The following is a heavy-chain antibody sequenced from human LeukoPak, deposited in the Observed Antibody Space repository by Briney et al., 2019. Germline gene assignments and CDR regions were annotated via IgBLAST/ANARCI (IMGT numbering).Heavy chain of an antibody. V-gene: IGHV4-39*01. CDR3: ARQYSSTIGLQDY. J-gene: IGHJ4*02. Sequence: SETLSLTCIVSGGSISSSSYYWGWIRQPPGKGLERIGSIYYSGSTYYNPSLKSRVTISVDTSKNQFSLKLSSVTAADTAVYYCARQYSSTIGLQDYWGQGTLVTVSS. CDR1: GGSISSSSYY. CDR2: IYYSGST. D-gene: IGHD6-13*01.